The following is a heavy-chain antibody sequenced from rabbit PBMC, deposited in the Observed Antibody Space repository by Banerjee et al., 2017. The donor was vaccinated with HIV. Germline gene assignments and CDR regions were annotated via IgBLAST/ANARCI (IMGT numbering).Heavy chain of an antibody. V-gene: IGHV1S45*01. Sequence: QEQLVESGGGLVQPEGSLTLTCTASGFSFSSIYYMCWVRQAPGKGLEWIACIYAGSSGSTYYASWAKGRFTISKTSSTTVTLQMTSLTAADTATYFCARTSSLAGTYFTSWGPGTLVTVS. CDR1: GFSFSSIYY. CDR2: IYAGSSGST. CDR3: ARTSSLAGTYFTS. J-gene: IGHJ4*01. D-gene: IGHD1-1*01.